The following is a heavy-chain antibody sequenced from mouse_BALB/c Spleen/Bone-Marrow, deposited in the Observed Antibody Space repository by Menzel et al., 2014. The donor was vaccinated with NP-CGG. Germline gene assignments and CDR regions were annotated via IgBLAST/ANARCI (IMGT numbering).Heavy chain of an antibody. CDR2: IDPANDNT. V-gene: IGHV14-3*02. CDR3: VLDYGSSPFGY. Sequence: EVQGVESGAELMKPGASVKLSCTASGFNIKDTYMHWVKQRPEQGLEWIGRIDPANDNTKYDPKFQGKATIAADTSSNTAYLQLSSLTSEDTAVYYCVLDYGSSPFGYWGQGTTLTVSS. J-gene: IGHJ2*01. CDR1: GFNIKDTY. D-gene: IGHD1-1*01.